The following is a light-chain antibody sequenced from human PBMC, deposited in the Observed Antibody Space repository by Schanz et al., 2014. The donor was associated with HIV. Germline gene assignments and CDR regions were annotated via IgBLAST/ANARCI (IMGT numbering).Light chain of an antibody. V-gene: IGLV2-23*02. CDR1: SSDVGSYNL. CDR2: EVS. Sequence: QSALTQPASVSGSPGQSITISCTGTSSDVGSYNLVSWYQHHPGKAPKLMIYEVSKRPSGVSNRFSGSKSGSTASLTISGLQAEDEADYYCCSYVGGSTILFGGGTKLTVL. CDR3: CSYVGGSTIL. J-gene: IGLJ2*01.